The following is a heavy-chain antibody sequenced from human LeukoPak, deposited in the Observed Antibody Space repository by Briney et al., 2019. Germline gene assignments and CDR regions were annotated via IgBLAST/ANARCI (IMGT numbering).Heavy chain of an antibody. V-gene: IGHV4-34*01. CDR1: GGSFNGHH. D-gene: IGHD4-17*01. CDR2: IKHSGST. CDR3: ARGTTVTTFQAGSYYYYYIDA. J-gene: IGHJ6*03. Sequence: PSETLSLTCAVYGGSFNGHHWTWIRQAPRKGLEWIGGIKHSGSTNYNPSLKSRVIISVDTSKNHISLKLCSETAADTALYYCARGTTVTTFQAGSYYYYYIDAWGKGTTVAVSS.